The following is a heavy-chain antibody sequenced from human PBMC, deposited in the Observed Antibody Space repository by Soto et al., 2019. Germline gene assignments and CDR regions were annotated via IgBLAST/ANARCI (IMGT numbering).Heavy chain of an antibody. CDR1: GGSISSGGYY. CDR2: IYYSGST. Sequence: QVQLQESGPGLVKPSQTLSLTCTVSGGSISSGGYYWSWIRQHPGKGLEWIGYIYYSGSTYYNPSLKSRVTISVDTSKNQFSLKLSSVTAGDTAVYYCARYIIAAAALYYFDYWGQGTLVTVSS. V-gene: IGHV4-31*03. CDR3: ARYIIAAAALYYFDY. D-gene: IGHD6-13*01. J-gene: IGHJ4*02.